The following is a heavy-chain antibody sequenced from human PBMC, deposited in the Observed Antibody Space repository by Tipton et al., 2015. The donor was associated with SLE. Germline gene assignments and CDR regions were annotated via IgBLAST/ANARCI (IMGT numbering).Heavy chain of an antibody. J-gene: IGHJ6*02. Sequence: TLSLTCAVYGGSFSGHYWSRIRQSPGKGLEWIGEINQSGSTNYNPSLKGRVSLSLDTSRSQVSLKLTSVTAADTAVYYCARDLASYYGVDVWGQGTTVTVSS. V-gene: IGHV4-34*09. CDR2: INQSGST. CDR1: GGSFSGHY. CDR3: ARDLASYYGVDV. D-gene: IGHD3-3*02.